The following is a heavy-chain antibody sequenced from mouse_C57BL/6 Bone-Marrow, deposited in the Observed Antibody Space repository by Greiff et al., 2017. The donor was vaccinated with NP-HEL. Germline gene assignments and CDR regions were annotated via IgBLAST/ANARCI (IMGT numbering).Heavy chain of an antibody. V-gene: IGHV14-4*01. Sequence: EVKLVESGAELVRPGASVKLSCTASGFTFKDDYMHWVKQRPEQGLEWIGRIDPVNGDTDYASKFQGKATITADTSSNTAYLQLSSLTSEDTAVYYCTTGFAYWGQGTLVTVSA. CDR2: IDPVNGDT. CDR3: TTGFAY. J-gene: IGHJ3*01. CDR1: GFTFKDDY.